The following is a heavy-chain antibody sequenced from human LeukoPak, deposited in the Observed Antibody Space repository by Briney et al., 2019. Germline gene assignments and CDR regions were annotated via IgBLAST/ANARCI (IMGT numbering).Heavy chain of an antibody. Sequence: PSETLSLTCAVYGGSFSGYYWSWIRQPPGKGLEWIGEINHSGSTNYNPSLKSRVTISVDTSKNQFSLKLSSVTAADTAVYYCASTLSSGYYHWGQGTLVTVSS. CDR3: ASTLSSGYYH. J-gene: IGHJ5*02. CDR1: GGSFSGYY. CDR2: INHSGST. D-gene: IGHD3-22*01. V-gene: IGHV4-34*01.